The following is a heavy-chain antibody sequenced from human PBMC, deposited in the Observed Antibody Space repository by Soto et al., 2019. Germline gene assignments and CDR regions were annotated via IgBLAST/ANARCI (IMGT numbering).Heavy chain of an antibody. D-gene: IGHD2-21*02. CDR1: GGSISSCGYY. V-gene: IGHV4-30-4*08. J-gene: IGHJ6*02. Sequence: SETLSLTCTVSGGSISSCGYYWNWIRQRPGRGLEWIGHIYYSGSPYYNPSLQSRITMSVDTPKNLFSLKLNSVTAADTAVYFCAREDDGGDRDYYGLDVWGQGTTVTVSS. CDR3: AREDDGGDRDYYGLDV. CDR2: IYYSGSP.